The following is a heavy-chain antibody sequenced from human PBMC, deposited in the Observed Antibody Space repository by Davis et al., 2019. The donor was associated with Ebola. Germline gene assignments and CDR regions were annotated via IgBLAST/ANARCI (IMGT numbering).Heavy chain of an antibody. CDR1: GGTFSSYA. CDR2: IIPILGIA. Sequence: SVKVSCKASGGTFSSYAISWVRQAPGQGLEWMRRIIPILGIANYAQKFQGRVTITADKSTSTAYMELSRLRSDDTAVYYCARYYYYYGMDVWGQGTTVTVSS. CDR3: ARYYYYYGMDV. J-gene: IGHJ6*02. V-gene: IGHV1-69*04.